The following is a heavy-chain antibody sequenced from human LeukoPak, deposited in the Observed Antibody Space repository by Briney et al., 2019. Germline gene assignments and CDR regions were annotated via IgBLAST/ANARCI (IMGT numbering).Heavy chain of an antibody. CDR1: GFTFSDYG. D-gene: IGHD1-26*01. CDR2: LSGSANSA. V-gene: IGHV3-23*01. CDR3: TRHEDPGATTIFDY. J-gene: IGHJ4*02. Sequence: GGSLRLSCAASGFTFSDYGMSWVRQAPGKGLEWVSVLSGSANSAFYAGSVVGRFTISRDNSKNMVFLRMNSLRVEDTAVYYCTRHEDPGATTIFDYWGQGTLVTVSS.